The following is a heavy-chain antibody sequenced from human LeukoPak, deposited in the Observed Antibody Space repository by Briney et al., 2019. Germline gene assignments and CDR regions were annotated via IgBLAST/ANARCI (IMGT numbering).Heavy chain of an antibody. D-gene: IGHD3-22*01. CDR1: GFSFSTYW. J-gene: IGHJ4*02. V-gene: IGHV3-7*01. Sequence: GGSLRLSCAASGFSFSTYWMTWVSQAPGQGLEWVANIEPNGSDKYYVDSVKGRFTISRDNAKNSLYLQMHSLRVEDTAVYYCARDYYGSSGYYPHDYWGQGSLVTVSS. CDR3: ARDYYGSSGYYPHDY. CDR2: IEPNGSDK.